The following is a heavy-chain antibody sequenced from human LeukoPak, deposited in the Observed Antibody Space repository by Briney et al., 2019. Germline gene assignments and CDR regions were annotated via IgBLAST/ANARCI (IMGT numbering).Heavy chain of an antibody. CDR3: ARDGIQYSSSSGGFDY. D-gene: IGHD6-6*01. V-gene: IGHV4-59*01. J-gene: IGHJ4*02. CDR2: IYYSGST. CDR1: GGSISSYY. Sequence: PSETLSLTCTVSGGSISSYYWSWVRQPPGKGLEWVGYIYYSGSTNYNPSLKSRVTISVDTSKNQFSLKLSSVTAADTAVYYCARDGIQYSSSSGGFDYWGQGTLVTVSS.